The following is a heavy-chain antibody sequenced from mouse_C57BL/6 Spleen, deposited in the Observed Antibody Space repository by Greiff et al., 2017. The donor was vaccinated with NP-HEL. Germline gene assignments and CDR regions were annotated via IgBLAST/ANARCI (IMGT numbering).Heavy chain of an antibody. CDR1: GYAFSSSW. D-gene: IGHD2-4*01. J-gene: IGHJ4*01. V-gene: IGHV1-82*01. CDR3: FYYDYENYAMDY. CDR2: IYPGDGDT. Sequence: VQLQQSGPELVKPGASVKISCKASGYAFSSSWMNWVKQRPGKGLEWIGRIYPGDGDTNYNGKFKGKATLTADKSSSTAYMQLSSLTSEDSAVYFCFYYDYENYAMDYWGQGTSVTVSS.